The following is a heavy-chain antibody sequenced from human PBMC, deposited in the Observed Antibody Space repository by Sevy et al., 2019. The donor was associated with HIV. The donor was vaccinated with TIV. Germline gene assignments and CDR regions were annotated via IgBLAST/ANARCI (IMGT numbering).Heavy chain of an antibody. CDR1: GGSFSGYY. V-gene: IGHV4-34*01. Sequence: SEILSLTCAVYGGSFSGYYWSWIRQPPGKGLEWIGEINHSGSTNYNPSLKSRVTISVDTSKNQFSLKLSSVTAADTAVYSCARGSQYCTTGVCYGYYYMDVWGKGTTVTVSS. J-gene: IGHJ6*03. CDR3: ARGSQYCTTGVCYGYYYMDV. CDR2: INHSGST. D-gene: IGHD2-8*01.